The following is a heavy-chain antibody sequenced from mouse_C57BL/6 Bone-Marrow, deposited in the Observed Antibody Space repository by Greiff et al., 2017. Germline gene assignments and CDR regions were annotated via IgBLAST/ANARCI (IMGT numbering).Heavy chain of an antibody. V-gene: IGHV1-50*01. CDR3: ARNPYWYFDV. CDR1: GYTFTSYW. J-gene: IGHJ1*03. Sequence: QVQLQQPGAELVKPGASVKLSCKASGYTFTSYWMQWVKQRPGQGLEWIGEIDPSDSYTTYNQKFKGKATLTVDTSSSTAYMQLSSLTSEDSAVYYCARNPYWYFDVWGTGTTVTVSS. CDR2: IDPSDSYT.